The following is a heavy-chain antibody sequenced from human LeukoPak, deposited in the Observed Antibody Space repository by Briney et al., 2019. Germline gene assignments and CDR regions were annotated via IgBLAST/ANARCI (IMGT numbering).Heavy chain of an antibody. V-gene: IGHV1-2*02. CDR2: INPNTGDT. CDR1: GYTFTDYY. D-gene: IGHD2-2*01. Sequence: WASVKVSCKASGYTFTDYYMHWVRQAPGQGLEWMAWINPNTGDTNYSQKFQGRVTMTRDTSISTAYMELSSLRSEDTAVYYCATEDPYCSSTSCPQFDYWGQGTLVTVSS. CDR3: ATEDPYCSSTSCPQFDY. J-gene: IGHJ4*02.